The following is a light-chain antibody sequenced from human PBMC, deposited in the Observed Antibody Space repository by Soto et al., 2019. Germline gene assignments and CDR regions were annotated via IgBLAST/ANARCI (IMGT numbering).Light chain of an antibody. CDR2: EVN. J-gene: IGLJ2*01. CDR3: SSYAVNNNLV. Sequence: QSALTQPPSASGSPGQSVTISCTGTSSDVGGYNYVSWYQQHPGKAPKLMIYEVNKRPSGVPDRFSGSKSDNTASLTVSGLQAEDEADYYCSSYAVNNNLVFGGGTKLTVL. V-gene: IGLV2-8*01. CDR1: SSDVGGYNY.